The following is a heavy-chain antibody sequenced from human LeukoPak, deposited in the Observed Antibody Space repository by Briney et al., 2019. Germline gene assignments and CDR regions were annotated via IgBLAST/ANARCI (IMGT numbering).Heavy chain of an antibody. CDR2: IYPGDSDT. J-gene: IGHJ3*02. CDR1: GYSVVSYW. V-gene: IGHV5-51*01. CDR3: ASTLRAAMGHDAFDI. Sequence: GESRKISCKGSGYSVVSYWIGWVRQMPGKGLEWLGIIYPGDSDTTYSPSFQGQVTISVDKSISTAYLQWSSLKASDTAIYYCASTLRAAMGHDAFDIWGQGTMVTVSS. D-gene: IGHD5-18*01.